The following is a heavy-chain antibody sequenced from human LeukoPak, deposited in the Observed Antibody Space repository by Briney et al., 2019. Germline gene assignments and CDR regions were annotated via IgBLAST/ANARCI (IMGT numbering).Heavy chain of an antibody. CDR2: FDPEDGET. D-gene: IGHD4-11*01. CDR1: GYTLTELS. CDR3: ACFGYSNTYYFDY. Sequence: ASVKVSCKVSGYTLTELSMHWVRQAPGKGLEWMGGFDPEDGETIYAQKFQGRVTMTEDTSTDTAYMELSSLRSEDRAVYYCACFGYSNTYYFDYWGQGTLVTASS. J-gene: IGHJ4*02. V-gene: IGHV1-24*01.